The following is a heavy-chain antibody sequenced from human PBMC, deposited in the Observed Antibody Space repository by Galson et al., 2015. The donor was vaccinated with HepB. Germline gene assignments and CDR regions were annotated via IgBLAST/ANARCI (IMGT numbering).Heavy chain of an antibody. V-gene: IGHV3-48*04. CDR2: ISSSSSTI. J-gene: IGHJ4*02. CDR3: ARGNTVVTPDSNYFDY. Sequence: SLRLSCAASGFTFSTYNMNWVRQAPGKGLEWISYISSSSSTILYADSVKGRFTISRDNAKNSLYLQMNSLRAEGTAVYYCARGNTVVTPDSNYFDYWGQGTLVTVSS. CDR1: GFTFSTYN. D-gene: IGHD4-23*01.